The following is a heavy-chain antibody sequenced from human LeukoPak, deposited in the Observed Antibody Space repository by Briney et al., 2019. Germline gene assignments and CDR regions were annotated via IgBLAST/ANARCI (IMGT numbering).Heavy chain of an antibody. CDR3: TRAVAGTYFDC. V-gene: IGHV3-48*04. CDR2: ISSSGSTI. D-gene: IGHD6-19*01. J-gene: IGHJ4*02. Sequence: GGSLRLSCAASGFTFSTYAMNWVRQAPGKGLEWVSYISSSGSTIYYADSVKGRFTISRDNAKNSLYLQMNSLRAEDTAIYYCTRAVAGTYFDCWGQGTLVTVSS. CDR1: GFTFSTYA.